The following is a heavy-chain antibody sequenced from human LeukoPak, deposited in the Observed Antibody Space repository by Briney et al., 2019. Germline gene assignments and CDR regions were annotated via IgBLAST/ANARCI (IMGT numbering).Heavy chain of an antibody. V-gene: IGHV3-7*03. CDR2: IKSDGSEK. CDR3: TTDLVFGVVITAN. Sequence: GSLRLSCAASGFTFNTYWMSWVRQSPGKGLEWVANIKSDGSEKHYVDSVRGRFTISRDNAKNSMYLQMNSLRAEDTAVYYCTTDLVFGVVITANWGQGTLVTVSS. D-gene: IGHD3-3*01. J-gene: IGHJ4*02. CDR1: GFTFNTYW.